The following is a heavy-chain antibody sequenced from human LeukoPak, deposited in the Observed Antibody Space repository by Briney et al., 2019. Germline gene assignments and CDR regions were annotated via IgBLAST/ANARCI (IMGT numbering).Heavy chain of an antibody. CDR1: GFTFSSYA. CDR3: AREDPQYYFDY. J-gene: IGHJ4*02. CDR2: ISYDGSNK. Sequence: GGSLRLSCAASGFTFSSYAMHWVRQAPGKGLEWVAVISYDGSNKYYADSVKGRFTISRDNSKNTLYLQMNSLRAEDTAVYYCAREDPQYYFDYWGQGTLVTVSS. V-gene: IGHV3-30-3*01.